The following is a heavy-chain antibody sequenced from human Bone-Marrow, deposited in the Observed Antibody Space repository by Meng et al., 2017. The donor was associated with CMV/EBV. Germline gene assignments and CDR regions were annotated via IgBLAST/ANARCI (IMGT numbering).Heavy chain of an antibody. CDR1: GFTFSTYW. J-gene: IGHJ4*02. CDR3: ARDGSSWFYPDY. CDR2: IKQDGREK. D-gene: IGHD6-13*01. Sequence: GGSLRLSCVASGFTFSTYWMSWVRQAPGKGLDWVANIKQDGREKYYVDPVKGRFTISRDNAKNSLYLQMNSLRAEDTAVYYCARDGSSWFYPDYWGQGTTVIVSS. V-gene: IGHV3-7*01.